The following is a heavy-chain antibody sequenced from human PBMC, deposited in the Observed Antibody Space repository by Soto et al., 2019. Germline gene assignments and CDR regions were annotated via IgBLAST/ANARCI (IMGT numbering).Heavy chain of an antibody. CDR3: ARGKGYCGGDCYLEYFQH. Sequence: SETLSLTCAVYGGSFSGYYWSWIRQPPGKGLEWIGEINHSGSTNYNPSLKSRVTISVDTSKNQFSLTLSSVTAADTAVYYCARGKGYCGGDCYLEYFQHWGQGTLVTVSS. V-gene: IGHV4-34*01. CDR2: INHSGST. D-gene: IGHD2-21*02. CDR1: GGSFSGYY. J-gene: IGHJ1*01.